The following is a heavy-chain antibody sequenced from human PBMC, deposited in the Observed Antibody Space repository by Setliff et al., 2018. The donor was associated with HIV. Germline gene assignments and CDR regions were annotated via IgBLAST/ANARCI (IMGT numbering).Heavy chain of an antibody. CDR1: GGSISSGYY. CDR3: ARTLRAAAMGYFDY. CDR2: IHHSGST. J-gene: IGHJ4*02. Sequence: SETLSLTCTVSGGSISSGYYWGWIRQPPGKGLEWIGSIHHSGSTYNNPSLKSRVTISVDTSKNQFSLKLTSVTAADTAVYYCARTLRAAAMGYFDYWGQGTLVTVSS. V-gene: IGHV4-38-2*02. D-gene: IGHD5-18*01.